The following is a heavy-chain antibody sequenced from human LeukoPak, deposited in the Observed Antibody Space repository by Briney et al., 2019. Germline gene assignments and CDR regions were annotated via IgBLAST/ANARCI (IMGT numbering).Heavy chain of an antibody. CDR2: INPSGGRT. Sequence: VASVKVSCKASGYTFTSYYMHWVRQAPGQGLEWMGIINPSGGRTSYAQKFKGRVTMTRDTSTSTVYMELSSLGSESTAVYYCASAPPEIGVLPAAECWFDPWGQATLVTLCS. J-gene: IGHJ5*02. CDR3: ASAPPEIGVLPAAECWFDP. CDR1: GYTFTSYY. D-gene: IGHD2-2*01. V-gene: IGHV1-46*01.